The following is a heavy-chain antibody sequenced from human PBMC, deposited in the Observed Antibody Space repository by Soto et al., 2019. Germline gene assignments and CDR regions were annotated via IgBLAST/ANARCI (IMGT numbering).Heavy chain of an antibody. CDR2: ISGSGGST. D-gene: IGHD4-17*01. CDR3: AKYFPHDYGDYGEGNWFDP. CDR1: GFTFSSYA. V-gene: IGHV3-23*01. Sequence: EVQLLESGGGLVQPGGSLRLSCAASGFTFSSYAMSWVRQAPGKGLEWVSAISGSGGSTYYADSVKGRFTISRDNSKNTLYLQMNSLRAEDTAVYYCAKYFPHDYGDYGEGNWFDPWGQGTLVTVSS. J-gene: IGHJ5*02.